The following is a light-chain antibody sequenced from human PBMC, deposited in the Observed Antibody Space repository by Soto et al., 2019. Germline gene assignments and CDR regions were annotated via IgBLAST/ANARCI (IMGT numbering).Light chain of an antibody. CDR2: GAS. V-gene: IGKV3-20*01. Sequence: EIVMTQSPATLSVSPVERATLSCRASQGVSNNYLAWYQQKPGQAPRLLIYGASSRATGIPDRFSGSGSGTDFTLTISRLEPEDFALYYCQQYGGSPRTFGQGTKVDIK. J-gene: IGKJ1*01. CDR1: QGVSNNY. CDR3: QQYGGSPRT.